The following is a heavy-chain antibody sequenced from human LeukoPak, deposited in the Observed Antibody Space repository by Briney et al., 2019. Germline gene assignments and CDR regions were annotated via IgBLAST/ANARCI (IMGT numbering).Heavy chain of an antibody. Sequence: ASVKVSCKASGYTFTSYYMHWVRQAPGQGLAWMGIINPSGGSTSYAQKFQGRVTMTRDTSTSTVYMELSSLRSEDTAVYYCARDHIVPAAINYYYGMDVWGQGTTVTVSS. D-gene: IGHD2-2*01. CDR3: ARDHIVPAAINYYYGMDV. V-gene: IGHV1-46*01. CDR1: GYTFTSYY. J-gene: IGHJ6*02. CDR2: INPSGGST.